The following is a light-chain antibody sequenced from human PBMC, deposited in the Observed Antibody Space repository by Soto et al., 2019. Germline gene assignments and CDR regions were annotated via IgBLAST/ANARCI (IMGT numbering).Light chain of an antibody. CDR1: QSVSGN. V-gene: IGKV3-15*01. J-gene: IGKJ1*01. Sequence: EIVMTQSPATLSVSPGERATLSCRASQSVSGNLAWYQQKPGRAPRLLIYGASTRATGIPARFSGSGSGTEFTLTISSLQSEDFAVYYCQQYNNWPGTFGQGTKVEIK. CDR3: QQYNNWPGT. CDR2: GAS.